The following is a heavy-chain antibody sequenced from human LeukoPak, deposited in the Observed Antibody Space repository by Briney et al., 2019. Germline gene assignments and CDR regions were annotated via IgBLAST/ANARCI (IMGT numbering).Heavy chain of an antibody. D-gene: IGHD3-22*01. J-gene: IGHJ4*02. V-gene: IGHV1-69*13. Sequence: SVKVSCKASGGTFISYAISWVRQAPGQGLEWMGGIIPIFGTANYAQKFQGRVTITADESTSTAYMELSSLRSEDTAVYYCASHRDPDYYDSSGLFTLDYWGQGTLVTVSS. CDR3: ASHRDPDYYDSSGLFTLDY. CDR2: IIPIFGTA. CDR1: GGTFISYA.